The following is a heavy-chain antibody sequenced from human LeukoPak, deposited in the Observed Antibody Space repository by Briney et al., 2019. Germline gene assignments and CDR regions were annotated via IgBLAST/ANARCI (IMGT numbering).Heavy chain of an antibody. CDR2: ISSSGSTI. J-gene: IGHJ4*02. V-gene: IGHV3-48*04. CDR3: ASNLWFGELPFDY. Sequence: GGSLRLSCAASGFTFSSYSMNWVRQAPGKGLEWVSYISSSGSTIYYADSVKGRFTISRDNAKNSLYLQMNSLRAEDTAVYYCASNLWFGELPFDYWGQGTLVTVSS. D-gene: IGHD3-10*01. CDR1: GFTFSSYS.